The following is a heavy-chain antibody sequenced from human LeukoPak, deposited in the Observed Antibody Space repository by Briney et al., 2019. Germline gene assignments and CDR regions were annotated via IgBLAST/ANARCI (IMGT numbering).Heavy chain of an antibody. V-gene: IGHV4-4*07. CDR3: ARHTSTYLDQ. Sequence: SETLSLTCTVSGGSLSGYYWSWIRQAAGKGLEWIGRIYTSGHTIYNPSLRSRVTMSVDTSKNQFSLKYTAVTAADTAVYFCARHTSTYLDQWGQGALVTVSS. CDR2: IYTSGHT. D-gene: IGHD2-2*01. J-gene: IGHJ4*02. CDR1: GGSLSGYY.